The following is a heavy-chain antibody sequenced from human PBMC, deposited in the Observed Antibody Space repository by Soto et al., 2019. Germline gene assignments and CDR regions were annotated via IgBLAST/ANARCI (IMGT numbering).Heavy chain of an antibody. CDR1: GGSISSYY. Sequence: QVQLQESGPGLVKPSETLSLTCTVSGGSISSYYWSWIRQPPGKGLEWIGYIYYSGSTNYTPPLKRRVTISADTSKNHFSLKLSSVTAADTAVYYCASRYGDAFDIWGQGTMVTVSS. CDR3: ASRYGDAFDI. CDR2: IYYSGST. J-gene: IGHJ3*02. D-gene: IGHD4-17*01. V-gene: IGHV4-59*08.